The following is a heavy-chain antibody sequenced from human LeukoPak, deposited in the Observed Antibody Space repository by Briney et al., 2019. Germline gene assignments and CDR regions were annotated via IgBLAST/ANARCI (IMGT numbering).Heavy chain of an antibody. V-gene: IGHV3-74*01. CDR2: INSDGSST. Sequence: GGSLRLSCAASGFTFSTYWMHWVRQAPGKGLVWVSRINSDGSSTSYADSVKGRFTISRDNAKNTLYLQMNSLRAEDTAVYYCAREMSVVVPAAISSEGWAYYDSSGPTDYWGQGTLVTVSS. J-gene: IGHJ4*02. CDR3: AREMSVVVPAAISSEGWAYYDSSGPTDY. CDR1: GFTFSTYW. D-gene: IGHD2-2*02.